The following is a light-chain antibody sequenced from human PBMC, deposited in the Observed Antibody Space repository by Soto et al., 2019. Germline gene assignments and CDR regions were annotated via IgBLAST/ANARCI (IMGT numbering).Light chain of an antibody. CDR3: ATWDDSLNAVV. CDR1: SPNIGSNA. CDR2: GNN. Sequence: QSVLTQPPSASGTPGQRVAISCSRSSPNIGSNAVNWYQQIPGTAPKLLIYGNNQRPSGVPDRFSGSKSGTSASLAISGLQSGDEAYYHCATWDDSLNAVVFGGGTQLTVL. V-gene: IGLV1-44*01. J-gene: IGLJ2*01.